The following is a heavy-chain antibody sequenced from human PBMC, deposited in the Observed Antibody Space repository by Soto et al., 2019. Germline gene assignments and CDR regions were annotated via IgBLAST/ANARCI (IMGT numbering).Heavy chain of an antibody. CDR1: GGTFSSYA. CDR2: IIPIFGTA. V-gene: IGHV1-69*12. J-gene: IGHJ4*02. D-gene: IGHD5-18*01. CDR3: ASHGYSYGYLLDY. Sequence: QVQLVQSGAEVKKPGSSVKVSCKASGGTFSSYAISWVRQAPGQGLEWMGGIIPIFGTADYAQKFQGRVTITADESTSTAYMELSSLRSGDTAVYYCASHGYSYGYLLDYWGQGTLVTVSS.